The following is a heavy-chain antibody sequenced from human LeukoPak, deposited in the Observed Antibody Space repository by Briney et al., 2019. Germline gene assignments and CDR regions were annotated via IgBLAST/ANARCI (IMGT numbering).Heavy chain of an antibody. D-gene: IGHD3-3*01. V-gene: IGHV1-8*01. CDR3: ARALVDFWSGYSGSSSYYFDY. Sequence: ASVKVSCKASGYTFTSYDINWVRQATGQGLEWMGWMNPNSGNTGYAQKFQGRVTMTRDTSISTAYMELSRLRSDDTAVYYCARALVDFWSGYSGSSSYYFDYWGQGTLVTVSS. CDR2: MNPNSGNT. J-gene: IGHJ4*02. CDR1: GYTFTSYD.